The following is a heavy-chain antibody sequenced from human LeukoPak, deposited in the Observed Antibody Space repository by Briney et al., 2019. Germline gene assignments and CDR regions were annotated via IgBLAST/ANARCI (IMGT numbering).Heavy chain of an antibody. CDR1: GFTFSSYG. V-gene: IGHV3-30*18. CDR2: ISYDGSNK. Sequence: PGGSLRLSCAASGFTFSSYGMHWVRQAPGKGLEWVAVISYDGSNKYCADSVKGRFTISRDNSKNTLYLQMNSLRAEDTAVYYCAKDRLACSSTSCYTNWFDPWGQGTLVTVSS. D-gene: IGHD2-2*01. J-gene: IGHJ5*02. CDR3: AKDRLACSSTSCYTNWFDP.